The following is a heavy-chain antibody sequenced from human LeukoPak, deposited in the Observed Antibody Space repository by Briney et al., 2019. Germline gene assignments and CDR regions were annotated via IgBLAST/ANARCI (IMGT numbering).Heavy chain of an antibody. CDR3: ARHRRMGATIDY. CDR2: INHSGST. V-gene: IGHV4-34*01. Sequence: PSETLSLTCAVYGGSFSGYYWSWIRQPPGKGLEWIGEINHSGSTNYNPSLKSRVTISVDTSKNQFSLKLSSVTAADTAVYYCARHRRMGATIDYWGQGTLVTVSS. CDR1: GGSFSGYY. D-gene: IGHD1-26*01. J-gene: IGHJ4*02.